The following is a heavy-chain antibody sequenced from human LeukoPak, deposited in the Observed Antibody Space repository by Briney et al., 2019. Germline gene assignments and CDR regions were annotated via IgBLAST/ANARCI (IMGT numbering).Heavy chain of an antibody. CDR3: AKVTWSSSPYYFDY. D-gene: IGHD6-13*01. Sequence: GGSLRLSCAASGFTFSNAWMSWVRQAPGKGLEWVGRIKSKTDGGTTDYAAPVKGRFTISRDDSKNTLYLQMNSLKTEDTAVYYCAKVTWSSSPYYFDYWGQGTLVTVSS. J-gene: IGHJ4*02. CDR2: IKSKTDGGTT. V-gene: IGHV3-15*01. CDR1: GFTFSNAW.